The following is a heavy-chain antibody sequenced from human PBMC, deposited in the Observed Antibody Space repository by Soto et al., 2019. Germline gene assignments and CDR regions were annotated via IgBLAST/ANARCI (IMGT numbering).Heavy chain of an antibody. D-gene: IGHD3-22*01. CDR2: IFHSGST. Sequence: SETLSLTCAVSGYSISSDYSWGWIRQPPGKGLEWLGSIFHSGSTYYNPSLKSRVTISLDTSQNHFSLKLSSVTAADTAVYYCARENYYDGSGYYCYFDYWGHGTLVTVSS. V-gene: IGHV4-38-2*02. CDR3: ARENYYDGSGYYCYFDY. CDR1: GYSISSDYS. J-gene: IGHJ4*01.